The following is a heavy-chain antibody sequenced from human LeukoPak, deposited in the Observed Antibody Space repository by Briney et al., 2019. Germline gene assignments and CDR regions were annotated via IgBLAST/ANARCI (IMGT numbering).Heavy chain of an antibody. CDR2: ISGSGDTT. CDR1: GFTFSNNG. V-gene: IGHV3-23*01. Sequence: GGSLRLSCAASGFTFSNNGMTWVRQAPGKGMEWVTGISGSGDTTYDAGSVKGRFTISRDNSKDTLYLQMNSLRDEDTAVYYCAKRPSDYGDYVSYFDYWGQGTLVTVSS. CDR3: AKRPSDYGDYVSYFDY. J-gene: IGHJ4*02. D-gene: IGHD4-17*01.